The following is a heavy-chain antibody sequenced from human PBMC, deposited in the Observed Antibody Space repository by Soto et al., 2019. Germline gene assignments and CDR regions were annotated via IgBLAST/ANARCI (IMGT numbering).Heavy chain of an antibody. CDR2: IYDSGNT. V-gene: IGHV4-30-4*01. Sequence: QVQLQESGPGLVKPSQTLSLTCTVFGGSISDGAYYWSWIRQPPGKGLEWIGHIYDSGNTYNNPSLKSRLTISVDTSKNHFSLNLNSVTAADTAVYYCASGLSGDKVDQWGQGTLVTVSS. D-gene: IGHD2-21*01. CDR3: ASGLSGDKVDQ. CDR1: GGSISDGAYY. J-gene: IGHJ4*02.